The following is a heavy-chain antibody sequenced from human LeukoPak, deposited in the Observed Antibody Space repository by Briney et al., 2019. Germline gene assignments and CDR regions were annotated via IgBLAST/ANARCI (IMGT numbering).Heavy chain of an antibody. CDR2: ISRDGSDK. V-gene: IGHV3-30-3*01. CDR3: ARDYWWNYDY. Sequence: GRSLRLSCAASGFTFSDYAMHWVRQAPGKGLEWVAVISRDGSDKYYPGSVRGRFTISRDNSKNTIYLQMDSLRAEDTAIYYCARDYWWNYDYWGQGTLVTVSS. D-gene: IGHD1-7*01. CDR1: GFTFSDYA. J-gene: IGHJ4*02.